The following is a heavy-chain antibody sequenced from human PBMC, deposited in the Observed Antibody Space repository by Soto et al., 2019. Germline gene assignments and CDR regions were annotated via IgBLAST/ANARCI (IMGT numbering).Heavy chain of an antibody. Sequence: QITLKESGPPLVKPTQTLTLTCTFSGFSLSTSGVGVGWIRQPPGKALEWLALIYWDDDKRYSPSLKSRLTITKDTSKNQVVLTMTNMDPVDTATYYCAHRREWGIAAATFDYWGQGTLVTVSS. CDR1: GFSLSTSGVG. D-gene: IGHD6-13*01. CDR2: IYWDDDK. J-gene: IGHJ4*02. CDR3: AHRREWGIAAATFDY. V-gene: IGHV2-5*02.